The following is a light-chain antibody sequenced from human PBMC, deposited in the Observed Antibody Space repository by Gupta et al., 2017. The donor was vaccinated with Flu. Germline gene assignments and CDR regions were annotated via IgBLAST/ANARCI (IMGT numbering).Light chain of an antibody. J-gene: IGLJ3*02. CDR2: DDR. CDR3: QVWDESIDARV. Sequence: GNTVSSSGGSSNIGSKSVHWYQQQPGKAPVLFIYDDRHRPSGIPDRFSGSKSGNTATLTISRVEAGDEAEYYCQVWDESIDARVFGGGTKLTVL. CDR1: NIGSKS. V-gene: IGLV3-21*03.